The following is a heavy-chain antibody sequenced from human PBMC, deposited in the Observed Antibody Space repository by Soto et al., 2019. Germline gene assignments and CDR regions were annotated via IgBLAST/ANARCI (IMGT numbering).Heavy chain of an antibody. CDR2: IYYSGST. Sequence: SETLSLTCTVSGGSISSYYWSWIRQPPGKGLEWIGYIYYSGSTNYNPSLKSRVTISVDKSKNQFSLKLSSVTAADTAVYYCARDRYSSGYFVTWGQGTLVTVSS. J-gene: IGHJ5*02. CDR3: ARDRYSSGYFVT. CDR1: GGSISSYY. D-gene: IGHD6-19*01. V-gene: IGHV4-59*01.